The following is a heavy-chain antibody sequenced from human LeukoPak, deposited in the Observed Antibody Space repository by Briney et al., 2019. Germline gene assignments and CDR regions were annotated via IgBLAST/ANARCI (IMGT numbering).Heavy chain of an antibody. J-gene: IGHJ3*02. Sequence: SETLSLTCAVYGGSFSGYYWSWIRQPPGKGLEWIGEINHSGSTNYNPSLKSRVTISVDTSKNQFSLKLSSVTAADTAVYYCARATYDYGDFPYAFDIWGRGTMVTVSS. D-gene: IGHD4-17*01. CDR2: INHSGST. V-gene: IGHV4-34*01. CDR3: ARATYDYGDFPYAFDI. CDR1: GGSFSGYY.